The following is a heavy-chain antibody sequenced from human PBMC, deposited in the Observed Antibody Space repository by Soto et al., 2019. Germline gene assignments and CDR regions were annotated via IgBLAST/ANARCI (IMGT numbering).Heavy chain of an antibody. J-gene: IGHJ6*02. D-gene: IGHD6-13*01. Sequence: EVQLVESGGGLVQPGRSLRLSCAASGFTFDDYAMHGVRQAPGKGLEWVSGISWNSGSIGYADSVKGRFTISRDNAKNSLYLQMNSLRADDTALYYCATDIAAAVAYGMDVWGQGTTVTVSS. V-gene: IGHV3-9*01. CDR3: ATDIAAAVAYGMDV. CDR1: GFTFDDYA. CDR2: ISWNSGSI.